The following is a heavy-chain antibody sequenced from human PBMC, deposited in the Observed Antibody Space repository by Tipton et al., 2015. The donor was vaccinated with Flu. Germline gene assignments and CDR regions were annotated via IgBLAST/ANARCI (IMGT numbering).Heavy chain of an antibody. Sequence: QLVQSGGEVKKPGASVKVSCKASGYYFTHYGITWVRQAPGQGLEWMGWISTYEAKTNFAQNFQGRVTMTTDTSTITVYMERRSLRCEDTAVYYCARGERGVIGPSKWFESWGQGSLVIVSS. V-gene: IGHV1-18*01. J-gene: IGHJ5*01. CDR1: GYYFTHYG. CDR3: ARGERGVIGPSKWFES. CDR2: ISTYEAKT. D-gene: IGHD3-10*01.